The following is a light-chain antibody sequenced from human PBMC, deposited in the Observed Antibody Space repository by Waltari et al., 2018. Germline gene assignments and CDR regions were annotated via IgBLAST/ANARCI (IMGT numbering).Light chain of an antibody. J-gene: IGKJ1*01. Sequence: EIVLTQSPGTLSLSPGERATPSCRASQSVARNWLAWYQQNPGQAPRLLIYDASSRATGIPDRFSGSESGTDFTLTISRLEPEDLAVYYCQQYGDLPWTFGQGTKVEIK. CDR1: QSVARNW. V-gene: IGKV3-20*01. CDR3: QQYGDLPWT. CDR2: DAS.